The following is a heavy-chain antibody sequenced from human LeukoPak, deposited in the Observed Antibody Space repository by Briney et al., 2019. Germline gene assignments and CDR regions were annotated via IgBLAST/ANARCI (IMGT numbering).Heavy chain of an antibody. V-gene: IGHV4-34*01. CDR2: INHSGST. J-gene: IGHJ5*02. Sequence: SETLSLTCAVYGGSFSGYYWSWIRQPPGKGLEWIGEINHSGSTNYNPSLKSRVTISVDTSKNQFSLKLSSVTAADTAVYYCARGRLRAYYDFWSGRTSWFDPWGQGTLVTVSS. D-gene: IGHD3-3*01. CDR1: GGSFSGYY. CDR3: ARGRLRAYYDFWSGRTSWFDP.